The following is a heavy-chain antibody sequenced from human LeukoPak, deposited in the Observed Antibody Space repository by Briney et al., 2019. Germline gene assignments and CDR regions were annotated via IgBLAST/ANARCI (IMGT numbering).Heavy chain of an antibody. CDR3: AGDSSGYSYYYYYIDV. J-gene: IGHJ6*03. Sequence: SETLSLTCTVSGGSISSSNWWSWIRQPPGKGLEWIGEIYHSGSTNYNPSLKSRVTISVDKSKTQFSLKLSSVAAADTAVYYCAGDSSGYSYYYYYIDVWGKGTTVTISS. CDR1: GGSISSSNW. V-gene: IGHV4-4*02. CDR2: IYHSGST. D-gene: IGHD3-22*01.